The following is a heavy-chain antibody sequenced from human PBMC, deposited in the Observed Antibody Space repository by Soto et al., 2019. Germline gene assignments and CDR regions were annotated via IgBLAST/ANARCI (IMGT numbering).Heavy chain of an antibody. V-gene: IGHV3-48*02. J-gene: IGHJ3*02. Sequence: GGSLRLSCAASGFTFSSYSMNWVRQAPGKGLEWVSYISSSSSTIYYADSVKGRFTISRDNAKNSLYLQMNSLRDEDTAVYYCARDSSLIYDSSGYYYELNDAFEIWGQGTMVTVSS. CDR2: ISSSSSTI. D-gene: IGHD3-22*01. CDR1: GFTFSSYS. CDR3: ARDSSLIYDSSGYYYELNDAFEI.